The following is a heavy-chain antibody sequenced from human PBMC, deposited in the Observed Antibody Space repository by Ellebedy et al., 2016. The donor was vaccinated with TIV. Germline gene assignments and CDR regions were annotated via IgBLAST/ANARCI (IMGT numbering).Heavy chain of an antibody. CDR1: GFIFRNSG. D-gene: IGHD4-23*01. Sequence: GESLKISCAASGFIFRNSGMNWVRQAPGKGLEWVTFIRYDGSDKYYADSVKGRFTISRDNSKNTLYLQMNSLKAEDTAVYYCAKDRYGGNDYYFDYWGQGTLVTVSS. CDR2: IRYDGSDK. CDR3: AKDRYGGNDYYFDY. V-gene: IGHV3-30*02. J-gene: IGHJ4*02.